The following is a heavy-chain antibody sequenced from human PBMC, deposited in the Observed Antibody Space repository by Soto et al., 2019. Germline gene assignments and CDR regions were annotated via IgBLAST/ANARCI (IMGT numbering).Heavy chain of an antibody. J-gene: IGHJ6*02. CDR2: IYSGGST. CDR3: AKGRSYCYYYGVDV. CDR1: GFTVSSNY. Sequence: GGSLRLSCAASGFTVSSNYMSWVRQAPGKGLEWVSVIYSGGSTYYADSVKGRFTISRDNSKSTLYLQMNSLRAEDTALYYCAKGRSYCYYYGVDVWGQGTTVTVSS. V-gene: IGHV3-53*01.